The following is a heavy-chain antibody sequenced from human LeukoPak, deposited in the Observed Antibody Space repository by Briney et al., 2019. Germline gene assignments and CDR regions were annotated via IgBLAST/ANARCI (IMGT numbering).Heavy chain of an antibody. CDR2: ISSDSRTI. CDR3: ARRERLGYSYGRGTLDI. CDR1: GFTFSSYS. D-gene: IGHD5-18*01. J-gene: IGHJ3*02. Sequence: GGSLRLSCAASGFTFSSYSMNWVRQAPGKGLEWVSYISSDSRTIYYADSVKGRFTISRDNAKNSLYLQMKSLRDEDTAVYYCARRERLGYSYGRGTLDIWGQGTMVTVSS. V-gene: IGHV3-48*02.